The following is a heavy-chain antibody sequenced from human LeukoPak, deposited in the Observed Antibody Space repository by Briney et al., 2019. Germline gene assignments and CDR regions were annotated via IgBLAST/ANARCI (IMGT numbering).Heavy chain of an antibody. CDR3: ARGVVAARDYYYYGMAV. Sequence: GRSLRLSCAASGFTFSSYGVHLVRQAPGKGLEWGAVIWYDGSNKYYADSVKGRFTISRDNPKNTLYLQMNSLRAEETAVYYCARGVVAARDYYYYGMAVWGQGPTVTVSS. J-gene: IGHJ6*02. CDR1: GFTFSSYG. D-gene: IGHD2-15*01. V-gene: IGHV3-33*01. CDR2: IWYDGSNK.